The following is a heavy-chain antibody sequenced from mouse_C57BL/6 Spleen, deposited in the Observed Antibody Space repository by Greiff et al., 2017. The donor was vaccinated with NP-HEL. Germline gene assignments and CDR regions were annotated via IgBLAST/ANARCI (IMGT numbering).Heavy chain of an antibody. J-gene: IGHJ3*01. CDR2: IDPSDSYT. Sequence: QVQLQQSGAELVMPGASVKLSCKASGYTFTSYWMHWVKQRPGQGLEWIGEIDPSDSYTNYNQKIKGKSTLTVDKSSSTAYMQLSSLTSEDSAVYYCARGGSKRFAYWGQGTLVTVSA. V-gene: IGHV1-69*01. CDR3: ARGGSKRFAY. CDR1: GYTFTSYW. D-gene: IGHD2-5*01.